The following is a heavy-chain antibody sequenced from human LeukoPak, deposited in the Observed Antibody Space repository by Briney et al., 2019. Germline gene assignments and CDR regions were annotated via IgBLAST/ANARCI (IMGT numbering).Heavy chain of an antibody. CDR2: INHSGST. CDR1: GGSFSGYY. Sequence: SETLSLTCAVYGGSFSGYYWSWIRQPPGKGLEWIGEINHSGSTNYNPSLKSRVTISVDTSKNQFSLKLSSVTAADTAVYYCARVPDYYDSSGYYDDAFDIWGQGTMVTVSS. V-gene: IGHV4-34*01. CDR3: ARVPDYYDSSGYYDDAFDI. J-gene: IGHJ3*02. D-gene: IGHD3-22*01.